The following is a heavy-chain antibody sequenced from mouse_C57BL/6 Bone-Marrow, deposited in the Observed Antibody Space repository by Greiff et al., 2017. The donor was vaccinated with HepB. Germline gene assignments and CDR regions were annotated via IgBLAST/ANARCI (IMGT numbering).Heavy chain of an antibody. J-gene: IGHJ4*01. V-gene: IGHV3-6*01. CDR2: ISYDGSN. CDR1: GYSITSGYY. CDR3: VYGNYRYYYAMDY. Sequence: VQLKQSGPGLVKPSQSLSLTCSVPGYSITSGYYWTWIRQFPGNKLEWMGYISYDGSNNYNPSLKNRISITRDTSKNQFFLKLNSVTTEDTATYYCVYGNYRYYYAMDYWGQGTSVTVSS. D-gene: IGHD2-1*01.